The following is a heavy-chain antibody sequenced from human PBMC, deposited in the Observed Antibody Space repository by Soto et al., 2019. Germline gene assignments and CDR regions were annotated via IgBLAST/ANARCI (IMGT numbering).Heavy chain of an antibody. D-gene: IGHD3-3*01. Sequence: EVQVVESGGGLVQPGGSLRLSCAASGFTFSSNSMNWVRQAPGKGLEWISYISSSSSTIYADSVKGRFTNSRDSAKNSLYLPRNSLRDEDTAVYYCARVIWSGHLTSDLWGQGTLVTVSP. CDR1: GFTFSSNS. CDR3: ARVIWSGHLTSDL. CDR2: ISSSSSTI. J-gene: IGHJ5*02. V-gene: IGHV3-48*02.